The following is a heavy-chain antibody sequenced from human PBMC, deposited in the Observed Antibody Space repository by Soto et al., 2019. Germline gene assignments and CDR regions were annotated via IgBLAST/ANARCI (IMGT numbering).Heavy chain of an antibody. CDR3: ARAGYSSSWSNYYYYYYMDV. CDR2: IKQDGSEK. D-gene: IGHD6-13*01. Sequence: EVQLVESGGGLVQPGGSLRLSCAASGFTFSSYWMSWVRQAPGKGLEWVANIKQDGSEKYYVDSVKGRFTISRDNAKNSLYLQMNSLRADDTAVYYCARAGYSSSWSNYYYYYYMDVWGKGTTVTVSS. J-gene: IGHJ6*03. CDR1: GFTFSSYW. V-gene: IGHV3-7*01.